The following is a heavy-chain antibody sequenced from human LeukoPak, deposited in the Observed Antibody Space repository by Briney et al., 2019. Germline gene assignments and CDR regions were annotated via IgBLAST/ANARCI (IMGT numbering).Heavy chain of an antibody. CDR2: IYYSGST. CDR1: GGSISSSSYY. V-gene: IGHV4-39*01. CDR3: ARRALLRVLLSPFDY. D-gene: IGHD1-26*01. Sequence: SETLSLTCTVSGGSISSSSYYWGWIRQPPGKGLEWIGSIYYSGSTYYNPSLKSRVTISVDTSKNQFSLKLSSVTAADTAVYYCARRALLRVLLSPFDYWGQGTLVTVSS. J-gene: IGHJ4*02.